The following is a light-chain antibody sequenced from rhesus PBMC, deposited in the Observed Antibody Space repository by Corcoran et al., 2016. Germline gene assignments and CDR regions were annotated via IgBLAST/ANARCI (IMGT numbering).Light chain of an antibody. CDR1: QGISKY. J-gene: IGKJ1*01. V-gene: IGKV1-25*01. CDR2: DAS. Sequence: DIQMTQSPSSLSASVGDTVTITCQASQGISKYLAWYQQKPGKAPKLLIYDASTLQTGVPSRFSGSGSGTEFTLIIRSLQPEEFATDYGQQHNSYPRTFGQGTKVEIK. CDR3: QQHNSYPRT.